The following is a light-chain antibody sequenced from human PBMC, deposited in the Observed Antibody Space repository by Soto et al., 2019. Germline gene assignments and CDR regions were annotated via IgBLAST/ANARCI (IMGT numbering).Light chain of an antibody. J-gene: IGKJ1*01. V-gene: IGKV1-5*03. CDR2: QAS. Sequence: GARVTITCLASQSISFYLAWYQQKPGKAPKLLIYQASTLESGVPSRFSGSRSGTEFTLTISSLQPDDFATYYCQQYNSYSRTFGHGTKVDIK. CDR1: QSISFY. CDR3: QQYNSYSRT.